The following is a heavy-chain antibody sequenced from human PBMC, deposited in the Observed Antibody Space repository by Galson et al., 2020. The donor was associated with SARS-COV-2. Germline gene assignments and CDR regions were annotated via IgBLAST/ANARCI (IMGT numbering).Heavy chain of an antibody. J-gene: IGHJ4*02. CDR2: INPNSGGT. Sequence: ASVKVSCKASGYTFTGYYMHWVRQAPGHGLEWMGWINPNSGGTDYAQKFQGRVTMTRDTSISTAYMELSRLRSDDTAVYYCASARGPDYYDSSGYLDYWGQGSLVTVSS. CDR3: ASARGPDYYDSSGYLDY. V-gene: IGHV1-2*02. CDR1: GYTFTGYY. D-gene: IGHD3-22*01.